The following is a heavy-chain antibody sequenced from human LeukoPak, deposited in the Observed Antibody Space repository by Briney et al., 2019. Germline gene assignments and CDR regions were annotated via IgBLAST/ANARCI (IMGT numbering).Heavy chain of an antibody. V-gene: IGHV3-30*18. CDR2: ISYDGSNK. Sequence: GRSLRLSCAASGFTFSSYGMHWVRQAPGKGLEWVAVISYDGSNKYYADSGKGRFTISRDNSKNTLYLQMNSLRAEDTAVYYCAKDYCSSTSCPNYWGQGTLVTVSS. D-gene: IGHD2-2*01. CDR1: GFTFSSYG. J-gene: IGHJ4*02. CDR3: AKDYCSSTSCPNY.